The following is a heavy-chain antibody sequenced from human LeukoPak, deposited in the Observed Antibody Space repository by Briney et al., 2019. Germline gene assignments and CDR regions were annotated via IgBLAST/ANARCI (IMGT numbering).Heavy chain of an antibody. CDR3: AKDLWELLSFFDY. CDR2: ISGSGGST. V-gene: IGHV3-23*01. CDR1: GFTFSGYA. J-gene: IGHJ4*02. D-gene: IGHD1-26*01. Sequence: SAGSLRLSCAVSGFTFSGYARSWVRQAPGKGLEWVSAISGSGGSTYYADSVKGRFTISRDNSKNTLYLQMNSLRAEDTAVYYCAKDLWELLSFFDYWGQGTLVSVSS.